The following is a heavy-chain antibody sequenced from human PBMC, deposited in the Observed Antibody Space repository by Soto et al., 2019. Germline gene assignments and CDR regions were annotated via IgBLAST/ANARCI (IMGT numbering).Heavy chain of an antibody. V-gene: IGHV3-33*01. D-gene: IGHD3-9*01. Sequence: GGSLRLSCAASGFTFSSYGMHWVRQAPGKGLEWVAVIWYDGSNKYYADSVKGRFTISRDNSKNTLYLQMNSLRAEDTAVYYCARDQVEDDILTGSFGYWGQGTLVTVSS. CDR1: GFTFSSYG. CDR2: IWYDGSNK. J-gene: IGHJ4*02. CDR3: ARDQVEDDILTGSFGY.